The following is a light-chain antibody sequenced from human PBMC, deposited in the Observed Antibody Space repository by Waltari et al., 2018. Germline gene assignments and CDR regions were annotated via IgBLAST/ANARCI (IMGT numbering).Light chain of an antibody. CDR2: WAS. CDR1: QSVLYSSNNKYY. V-gene: IGKV4-1*01. J-gene: IGKJ2*01. Sequence: DIVMTQSPDSLAVSLGERATINCKSSQSVLYSSNNKYYLAWYQQKPGQPPKLLIYWASTRESGVPDRFSGSGSGTDFTLTISSLQAEDVAVYYCQQCYSTPYTFGQGTKLEIK. CDR3: QQCYSTPYT.